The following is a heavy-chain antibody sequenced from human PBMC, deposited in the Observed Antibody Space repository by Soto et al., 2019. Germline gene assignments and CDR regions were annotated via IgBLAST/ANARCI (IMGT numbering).Heavy chain of an antibody. CDR3: ARVGSRDAYNYVLDQ. Sequence: QVQVVQSGAEVKKPVSSVKISCKASGRIFSSFPTSWVRQVTGQGLAWMGGVISASGSVTYAPKFQGRVTMTAVNSAGIGYMELTSLTSEYTASYYCARVGSRDAYNYVLDQWGPGTMVTVS. D-gene: IGHD5-18*01. J-gene: IGHJ1*01. CDR1: GRIFSSFP. CDR2: VISASGSV. V-gene: IGHV1-69*06.